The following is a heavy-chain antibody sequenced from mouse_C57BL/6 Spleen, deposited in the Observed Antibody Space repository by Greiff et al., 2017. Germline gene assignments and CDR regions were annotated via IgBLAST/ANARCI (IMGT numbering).Heavy chain of an antibody. J-gene: IGHJ2*01. D-gene: IGHD4-1*01. V-gene: IGHV1-4*01. CDR1: GYTFTSST. Sequence: VQLQQSGAELARPGASVKMSCKASGYTFTSSTMHWVKQRPGQGLEWIGYINPSSGYTKYNQKFKDKDTLTADKSSSTAYMQLSSLTSEDSAVYYCARWGNRDEKYYFDYWGQGTTLTVSS. CDR2: INPSSGYT. CDR3: ARWGNRDEKYYFDY.